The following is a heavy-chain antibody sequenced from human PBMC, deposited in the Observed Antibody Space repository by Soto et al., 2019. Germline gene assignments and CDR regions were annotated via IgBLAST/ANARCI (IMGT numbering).Heavy chain of an antibody. CDR3: ASARGYLHYFWGNDRARGYFEI. V-gene: IGHV4-59*01. Sequence: QVLLQESGPGLVKPSETLSLTCNISGDSITVSGASISSCYWSWIRQSPERGLEWIGHMYYSGRTTYESSLKSRVSIACDMAKNHLSLQVTSVTAADSDVYYCASARGYLHYFWGNDRARGYFEIWGQGTLGTVSS. CDR2: MYYSGRT. J-gene: IGHJ4*02. CDR1: GASISSCY. D-gene: IGHD3-16*02.